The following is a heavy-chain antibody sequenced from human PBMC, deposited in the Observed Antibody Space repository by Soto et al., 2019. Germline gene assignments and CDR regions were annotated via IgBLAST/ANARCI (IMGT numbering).Heavy chain of an antibody. J-gene: IGHJ6*02. V-gene: IGHV3-72*01. CDR3: ARGGYCSSTSCYSDYYGMDV. Sequence: EVQLVESGGGLVQPGGSLRLSCAASGFTFSDHYMDWVRQAPGKGLEWVGRTRNKANSYTTEYAASVKGRFTISRDDSKNSLYLQMNRLKTEDTAVYYCARGGYCSSTSCYSDYYGMDVWGQGTTVTVSS. CDR1: GFTFSDHY. D-gene: IGHD2-2*01. CDR2: TRNKANSYTT.